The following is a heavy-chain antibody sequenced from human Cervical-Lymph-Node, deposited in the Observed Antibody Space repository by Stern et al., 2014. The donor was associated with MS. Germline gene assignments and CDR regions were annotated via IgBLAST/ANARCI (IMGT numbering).Heavy chain of an antibody. J-gene: IGHJ5*02. CDR3: ARDVQDIWFDP. CDR1: GASISSGDFY. CDR2: SYYSGST. D-gene: IGHD2-15*01. V-gene: IGHV4-30-4*01. Sequence: DQLEESGPGLVKPSQTLSLTCTVSGASISSGDFYWSWIRQPPGKGLEWIGHSYYSGSTFYTPSIMSRVLISVDTSKNQFSLKLSSVTAADTAVYYCARDVQDIWFDPWGQGTLVTVSS.